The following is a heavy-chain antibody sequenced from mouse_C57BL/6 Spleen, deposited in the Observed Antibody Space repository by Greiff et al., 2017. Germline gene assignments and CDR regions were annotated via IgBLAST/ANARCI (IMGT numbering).Heavy chain of an antibody. D-gene: IGHD2-3*01. CDR3: ARGALLHYFDY. Sequence: QVQLKQPGAELVMPGASVKLSCKASGYTFTSYWMHWVKQRPGQGLEWIGEIDPSDSYTNYNQKFKGKSTLTVDKSSSTAYMQLSSLTSEDSAVYYCARGALLHYFDYWGQGTTLTVSS. J-gene: IGHJ2*01. CDR1: GYTFTSYW. CDR2: IDPSDSYT. V-gene: IGHV1-69*01.